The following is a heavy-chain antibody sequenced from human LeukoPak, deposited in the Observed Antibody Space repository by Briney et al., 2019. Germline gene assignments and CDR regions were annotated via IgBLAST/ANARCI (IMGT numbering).Heavy chain of an antibody. CDR2: INPNTGGT. D-gene: IGHD3-22*01. CDR3: ARDAKDYYYDTSASWFDP. V-gene: IGHV1-2*02. CDR1: GYTFTGYL. Sequence: ASVKVCCKASGYTFTGYLMHWVRQAPGQGLEWMGWINPNTGGTKYTQRFQGRITMTRDTSISTAYMELSSLRSDDTAVYYCARDAKDYYYDTSASWFDPWGQGTLVTVSS. J-gene: IGHJ5*02.